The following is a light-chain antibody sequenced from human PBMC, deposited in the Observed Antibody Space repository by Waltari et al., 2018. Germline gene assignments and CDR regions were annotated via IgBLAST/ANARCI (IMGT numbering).Light chain of an antibody. CDR3: QQRGNWPLT. CDR2: DVS. J-gene: IGKJ4*01. CDR1: QSVSSY. Sequence: EIVLTQSPATLSLSPGERATLSCRASQSVSSYLAWYQQKPGQAPRLLIYDVSTRATGIPARFSGSGSGTDFTLTISSLESEDFAVYYCQQRGNWPLTFGGGTKVEIK. V-gene: IGKV3-11*01.